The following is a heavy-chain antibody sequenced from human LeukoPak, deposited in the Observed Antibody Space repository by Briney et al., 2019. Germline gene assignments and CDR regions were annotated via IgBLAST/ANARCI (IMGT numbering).Heavy chain of an antibody. CDR3: ARVRNTAMVIDY. CDR1: GFTFSSYW. D-gene: IGHD5-18*01. V-gene: IGHV3-7*01. Sequence: GGSLRLSCAAFGFTFSSYWMSWVRQAPGKGLEWVANIKQDGSEKYYVDSVKGRFTISRDNAKNSLYLQMNSLRAEDTAVYYCARVRNTAMVIDYWGQGTLVTVSS. J-gene: IGHJ4*02. CDR2: IKQDGSEK.